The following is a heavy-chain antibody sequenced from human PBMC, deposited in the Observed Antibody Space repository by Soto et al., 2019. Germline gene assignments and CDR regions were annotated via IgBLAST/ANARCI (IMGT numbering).Heavy chain of an antibody. CDR1: DGNIGDFY. CDR3: ARGHYFDY. Sequence: TLVLQRLTNSVVDGNIGDFYWSWIRQPPGKGLEWIGYIYYSGSTNYNPSLKSRVAISVDTSKNQFSLKLSSVTAADTAVYYCARGHYFDYWGQGTLVTV. J-gene: IGHJ4*02. CDR2: IYYSGST. V-gene: IGHV4-59*01.